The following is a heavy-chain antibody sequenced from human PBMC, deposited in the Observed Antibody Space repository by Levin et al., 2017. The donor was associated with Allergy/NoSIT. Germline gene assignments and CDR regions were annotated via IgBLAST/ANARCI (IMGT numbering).Heavy chain of an antibody. V-gene: IGHV3-48*01. Sequence: GGSLRLSCAASGFTFSSYSMNWVRQAPGKGLEWVSYISSSSSTIYYADSVKGRFTISRDNAKNSLYLQMNSLRAEDTAVYYCARDLTLTGDYWGQGTLVTVSS. CDR3: ARDLTLTGDY. CDR1: GFTFSSYS. J-gene: IGHJ4*02. D-gene: IGHD1-14*01. CDR2: ISSSSSTI.